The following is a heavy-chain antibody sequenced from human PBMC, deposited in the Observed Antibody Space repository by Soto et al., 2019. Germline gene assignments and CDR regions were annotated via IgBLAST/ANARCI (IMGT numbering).Heavy chain of an antibody. D-gene: IGHD6-13*01. CDR1: GFTFSSYA. CDR3: AKGSGKAAAGTCGMDV. CDR2: ISGSGGST. Sequence: EVQLLESGGGLVQPGGSLRLSCAASGFTFSSYAMSWVRQAPGKGLEWVSAISGSGGSTYYADSVKGRFTISRDNSKNTLYLQMNSLRAEDTAVYYCAKGSGKAAAGTCGMDVWGQGTTVTVSS. V-gene: IGHV3-23*01. J-gene: IGHJ6*02.